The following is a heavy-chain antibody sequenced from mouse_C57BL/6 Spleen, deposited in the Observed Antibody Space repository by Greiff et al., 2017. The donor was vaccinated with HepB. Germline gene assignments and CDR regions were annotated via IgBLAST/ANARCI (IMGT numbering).Heavy chain of an antibody. CDR3: ARLGKLGGDYAMDY. V-gene: IGHV1-64*01. D-gene: IGHD4-1*01. Sequence: QVQLQQPGAELVKPGASVKLSCKASGYTFTSYWMHWVKQRPGQGLEWIGMIHPNSGSTNYNEKFKSKATLTVDKSSSTAYMQLSSLTSEDSAVYCCARLGKLGGDYAMDYWGQGTSVTVSS. CDR2: IHPNSGST. CDR1: GYTFTSYW. J-gene: IGHJ4*01.